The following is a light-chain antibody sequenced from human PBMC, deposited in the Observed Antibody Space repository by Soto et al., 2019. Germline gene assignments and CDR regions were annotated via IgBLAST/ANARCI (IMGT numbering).Light chain of an antibody. CDR2: GAS. V-gene: IGKV3-20*01. J-gene: IGKJ3*01. Sequence: EIVLTQSPGTLSLSPGERATLSCRASQSVSSSYLAWYQQKPGQAPRLLIYGASSRATVIPDRFSGSGSGTDFTLIISRLEAEDFALYYCQQYGSSPGFTFGPGTKVDIK. CDR3: QQYGSSPGFT. CDR1: QSVSSSY.